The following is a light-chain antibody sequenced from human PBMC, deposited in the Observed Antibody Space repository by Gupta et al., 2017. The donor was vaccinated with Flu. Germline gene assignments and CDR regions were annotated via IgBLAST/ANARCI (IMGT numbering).Light chain of an antibody. Sequence: DIQMTQSPSSLSASVGDRVTITCRASQSISSYLNWYQQTPGKAPKFLIYSASNLQSGVSSRFSGSGSGTDFTLTISSLQPEDFATYYCQQSATTPLTFGGGTKLEMK. J-gene: IGKJ4*01. CDR2: SAS. CDR3: QQSATTPLT. V-gene: IGKV1-39*01. CDR1: QSISSY.